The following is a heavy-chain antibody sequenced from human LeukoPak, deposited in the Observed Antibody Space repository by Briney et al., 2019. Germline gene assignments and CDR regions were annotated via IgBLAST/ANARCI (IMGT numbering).Heavy chain of an antibody. CDR1: GFTFSSYG. CDR2: ISYDGSNK. Sequence: PGRSLGLSCAASGFTFSSYGMHWVRQAPGKGLEWVAVISYDGSNKYYADSVKGRFTISRDNSKNTLYLQMNSLRAEDTAVYYCARDLAIAVALDYWGQGTLVTVSS. J-gene: IGHJ4*02. D-gene: IGHD6-19*01. V-gene: IGHV3-30*03. CDR3: ARDLAIAVALDY.